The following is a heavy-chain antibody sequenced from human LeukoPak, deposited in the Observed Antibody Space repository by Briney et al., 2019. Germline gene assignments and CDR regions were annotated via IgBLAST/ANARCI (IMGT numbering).Heavy chain of an antibody. CDR1: GGSIRSYY. CDR2: IYTSGST. Sequence: SETLSLTCTVSGGSIRSYYWSWIRQPAGKGLAWIGRIYTSGSTNYNPSLKSRVTMSVDTSKNQFSLKLSSVTAADTAVYYCARESPLREAFDIWGQGTMVTVSS. J-gene: IGHJ3*02. V-gene: IGHV4-4*07. D-gene: IGHD3-10*01. CDR3: ARESPLREAFDI.